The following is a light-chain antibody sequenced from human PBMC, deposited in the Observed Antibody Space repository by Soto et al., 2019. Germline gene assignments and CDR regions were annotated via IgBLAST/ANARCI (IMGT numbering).Light chain of an antibody. Sequence: EIVLTQSPGTLSLSPGERATLSCRASQSVSSSYLAWYQQKPGQAPRLLIYGASSRATGITHRFSGSGSGKDFTLTINRLELEDFAVYYCHQYGSPPYTFGQGPKLEI. CDR2: GAS. CDR3: HQYGSPPYT. J-gene: IGKJ2*01. V-gene: IGKV3-20*01. CDR1: QSVSSSY.